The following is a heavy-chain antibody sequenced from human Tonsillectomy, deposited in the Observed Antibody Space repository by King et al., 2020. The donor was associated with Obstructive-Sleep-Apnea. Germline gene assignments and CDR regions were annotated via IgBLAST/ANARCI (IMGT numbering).Heavy chain of an antibody. CDR1: GCTFSNYD. CDR3: ATGSRTVDI. D-gene: IGHD1-14*01. CDR2: MNPNSGNT. V-gene: IGHV1-8*01. J-gene: IGHJ3*02. Sequence: QLVQSGAEVKKPGASVKVSCKASGCTFSNYDINWVRQATGQGLEWMGWMNPNSGNTAYVQKFQGNVTMTRNTSISTAYMELSSLRSGDTAVYYCATGSRTVDIWGQAAMVTVSS.